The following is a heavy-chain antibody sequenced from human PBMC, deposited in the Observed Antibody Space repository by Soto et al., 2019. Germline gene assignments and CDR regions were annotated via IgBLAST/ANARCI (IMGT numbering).Heavy chain of an antibody. CDR2: INPDSGGT. Sequence: QEQLVQSGAEVKKPGASLKVSCKASGYTFTDYYIHWVRQAPGQGLEWVGWINPDSGGTNLAQRFQGRVTMTSDTSINTAYMELSSLRSEDTAVYYCAIRTGQLAIISEFDGDWFFEVWGRGTLVTVSS. J-gene: IGHJ2*01. CDR3: AIRTGQLAIISEFDGDWFFEV. CDR1: GYTFTDYY. D-gene: IGHD2-2*01. V-gene: IGHV1-2*02.